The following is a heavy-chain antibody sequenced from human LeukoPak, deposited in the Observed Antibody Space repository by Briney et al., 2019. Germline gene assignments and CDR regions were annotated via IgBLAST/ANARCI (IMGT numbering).Heavy chain of an antibody. CDR1: GFTFSSYS. V-gene: IGHV3-48*01. CDR2: ISSSSSTI. D-gene: IGHD2-2*01. Sequence: GGSLRLSCAASGFTFSSYSMNWVRQAPGKGLEWVSYISSSSSTIYYADSVKGRFTISRDNAKNSLYLQMNSLRAEDTAVYYCARDFSRVVVPAAIDYWGQGTLVTVSS. CDR3: ARDFSRVVVPAAIDY. J-gene: IGHJ4*02.